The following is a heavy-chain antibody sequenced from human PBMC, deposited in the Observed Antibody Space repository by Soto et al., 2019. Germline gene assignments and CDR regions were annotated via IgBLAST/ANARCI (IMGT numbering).Heavy chain of an antibody. D-gene: IGHD3-10*01. V-gene: IGHV1-69*01. Sequence: ASVKVSCKASGGTFSSYSISWVRQAPGQGLEWMGGIIPIFGTANYAQKFQGRVTITADESTSTAYMELSSLRSEDTAVYYCARDSGPIAFSWGQGTMVTVSS. CDR1: GGTFSSYS. CDR2: IIPIFGTA. J-gene: IGHJ3*01. CDR3: ARDSGPIAFS.